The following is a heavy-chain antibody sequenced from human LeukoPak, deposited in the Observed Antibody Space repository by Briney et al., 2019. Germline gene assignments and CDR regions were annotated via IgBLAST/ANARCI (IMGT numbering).Heavy chain of an antibody. D-gene: IGHD2-15*01. CDR2: IKEDGSEK. Sequence: PGRSLRLSCAASGFTYSRYWMSWVRQVPGKGLEWVANIKEDGSEKHYVDSVKGRFTISRDNAKNSLYLQMNSLRAEDTAVYYCARDRYCSYWGQGTMVTVS. V-gene: IGHV3-7*01. CDR3: ARDRYCSY. J-gene: IGHJ3*01. CDR1: GFTYSRYW.